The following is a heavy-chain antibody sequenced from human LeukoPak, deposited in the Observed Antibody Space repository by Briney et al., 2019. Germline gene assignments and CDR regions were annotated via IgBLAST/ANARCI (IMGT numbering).Heavy chain of an antibody. J-gene: IGHJ4*02. D-gene: IGHD3-10*01. CDR3: TRDRRSG. V-gene: IGHV3-48*03. CDR1: GFVFNTYE. CDR2: ISSSSSTI. Sequence: GGSLRLSCAASGFVFNTYEMNWVRQAPGKGLEWVSYISSSSSTIYYADSVKGRFTISRDDAKNSLYLQMNSLRAEDTAVYYCTRDRRSGWGQGTLVTVSS.